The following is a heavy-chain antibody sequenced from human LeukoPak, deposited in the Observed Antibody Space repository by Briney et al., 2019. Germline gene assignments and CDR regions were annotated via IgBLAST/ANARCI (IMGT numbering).Heavy chain of an antibody. CDR3: ASYCSGGTCYLGFDY. CDR1: GGSISSSSYY. CDR2: IHYSGST. D-gene: IGHD2-15*01. J-gene: IGHJ4*02. V-gene: IGHV4-39*01. Sequence: SETLSLTCTVSGGSISSSSYYWGRVRQPPGKGLEWIGSIHYSGSTYYNSSLKSRLTMSVDTSKNQFSLKLSSVTAADTAVYYCASYCSGGTCYLGFDYWGQGTLVTVSS.